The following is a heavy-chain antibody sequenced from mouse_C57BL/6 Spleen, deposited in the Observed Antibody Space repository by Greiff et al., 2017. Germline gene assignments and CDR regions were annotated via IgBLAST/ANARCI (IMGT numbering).Heavy chain of an antibody. Sequence: QVQLQQSGPELVKPGASVKISCKASGYAFSSSWMNWVKQRPGKGLEWIGRIYPGDGDTNYNGKFKGKATLTADKSSSTAYMQLSSLTSEDSAVYFCARSSYYSNYIDVWGTGTTVTVSS. CDR1: GYAFSSSW. D-gene: IGHD2-5*01. V-gene: IGHV1-82*01. CDR3: ARSSYYSNYIDV. J-gene: IGHJ1*03. CDR2: IYPGDGDT.